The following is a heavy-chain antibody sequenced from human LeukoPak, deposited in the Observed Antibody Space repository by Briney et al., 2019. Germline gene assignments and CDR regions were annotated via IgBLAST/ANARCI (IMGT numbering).Heavy chain of an antibody. CDR1: SGSLNRYY. J-gene: IGHJ4*02. CDR3: ARHGYTASHYFLDY. D-gene: IGHD3-16*01. CDR2: IYTTGKT. V-gene: IGHV4-4*07. Sequence: SDTQSLTCTVSSGSLNRYYWVWVRQPAGRGLEWIGRIYTTGKTDYNPSLKSRLTMSVDTSKRQFSLNLRSVTAADTAIYYCARHGYTASHYFLDYWSQGTLVTVSS.